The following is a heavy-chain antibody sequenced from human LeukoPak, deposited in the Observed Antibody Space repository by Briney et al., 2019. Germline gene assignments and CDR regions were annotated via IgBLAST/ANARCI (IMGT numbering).Heavy chain of an antibody. D-gene: IGHD1-26*01. CDR3: ARIIGWEINYGTDV. V-gene: IGHV4-59*01. J-gene: IGHJ6*02. Sequence: SETLSLTCTVSGGSISSYYWSWIRQPPGKGLEWIGYIYYSGSTNYNPSLKSRVTISVDTSKNQFSLKLSSVTAADTAVYYCARIIGWEINYGTDVWGQGTTVTVSS. CDR1: GGSISSYY. CDR2: IYYSGST.